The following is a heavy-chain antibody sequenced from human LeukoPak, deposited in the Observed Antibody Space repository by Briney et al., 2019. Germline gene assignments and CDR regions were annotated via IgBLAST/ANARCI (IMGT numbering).Heavy chain of an antibody. J-gene: IGHJ4*02. V-gene: IGHV3-21*01. CDR2: ISSSSSYI. CDR1: GFTFSSYS. D-gene: IGHD1-20*01. CDR3: ARVTRRITGTAFDY. Sequence: GGSLRLSCAASGFTFSSYSMNWVRQAPGKGLEWVSSISSSSSYIYYADSVKGRFTISRDNAKNSLYLQMNSLRAEDTAVYYCARVTRRITGTAFDYWGQGTLVTVSS.